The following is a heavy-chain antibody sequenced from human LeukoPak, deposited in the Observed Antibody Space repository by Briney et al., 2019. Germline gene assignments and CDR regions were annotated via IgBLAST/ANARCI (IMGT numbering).Heavy chain of an antibody. J-gene: IGHJ4*02. CDR1: GGSISSSSYY. V-gene: IGHV4-39*07. D-gene: IGHD5-18*01. CDR3: ARGYRGYSYAPFDY. Sequence: SETLSLTCTVSGGSISSSSYYWGWIRQPPGKGLEWIGSIYYSGSTYYNPSLKSRVTISVDTSKNQFSLKLSSVTAADTAVYYCARGYRGYSYAPFDYWGQGTLVTVSS. CDR2: IYYSGST.